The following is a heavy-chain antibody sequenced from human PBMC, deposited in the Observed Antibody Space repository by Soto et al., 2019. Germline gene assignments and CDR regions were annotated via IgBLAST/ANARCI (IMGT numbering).Heavy chain of an antibody. CDR3: AKDPVAAPVNYFDY. V-gene: IGHV3-23*01. D-gene: IGHD6-6*01. CDR2: ISGSGGST. Sequence: GGSLRLSCAASGFTFSSYAMSWVRQAPGKGLEWVSAISGSGGSTYYADSVKGRFTISRDNSKNTLYLQMNSLRAEDTAVYYCAKDPVAAPVNYFDYWGQGTLVTVPQ. CDR1: GFTFSSYA. J-gene: IGHJ4*02.